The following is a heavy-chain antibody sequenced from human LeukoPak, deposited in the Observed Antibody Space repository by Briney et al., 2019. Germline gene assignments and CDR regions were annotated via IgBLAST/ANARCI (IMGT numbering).Heavy chain of an antibody. V-gene: IGHV3-53*01. CDR3: ARGGYYYYFDY. CDR1: GFTVSSNY. CDR2: IYSGGST. D-gene: IGHD3-22*01. J-gene: IGHJ4*02. Sequence: GGSLRLSCAASGFTVSSNYMSWVRQAPGKGLEWVSVIYSGGSTYYAGSVKGRFTISRDNSKNTLYLQMNSLRAEDTAVYYCARGGYYYYFDYWGQGTLVTVSS.